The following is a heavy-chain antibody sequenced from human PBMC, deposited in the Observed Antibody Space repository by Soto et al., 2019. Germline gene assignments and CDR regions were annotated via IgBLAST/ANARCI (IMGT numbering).Heavy chain of an antibody. CDR3: ASSLDDYDLFDY. J-gene: IGHJ4*02. CDR1: GFTFSSYG. CDR2: ISYSSSYI. D-gene: IGHD4-17*01. Sequence: GGSLRLSCAASGFTFSSYGMHWVRQAPGKGLEWVSAISYSSSYIYYADSVKGRFTISRDNAKNSLYLQMNSLRAEDTAVYYCASSLDDYDLFDYWGQGTLVTVSS. V-gene: IGHV3-21*01.